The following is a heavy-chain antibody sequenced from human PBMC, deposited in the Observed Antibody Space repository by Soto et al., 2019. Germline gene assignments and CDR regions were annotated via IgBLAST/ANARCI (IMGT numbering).Heavy chain of an antibody. CDR1: GFTFSSYG. Sequence: QVQLVESGGGVVQPGRSLRLSCAASGFTFSSYGMHWVRQAPGKGLEWVAVISYDGSNKYYADSVKGRFTISRDNSKNTLYLQMNSLGAEDTAVYYCAKDGRDYGGKYRYWYFDLWGRGTLVTVSS. D-gene: IGHD4-17*01. J-gene: IGHJ2*01. CDR2: ISYDGSNK. CDR3: AKDGRDYGGKYRYWYFDL. V-gene: IGHV3-30*18.